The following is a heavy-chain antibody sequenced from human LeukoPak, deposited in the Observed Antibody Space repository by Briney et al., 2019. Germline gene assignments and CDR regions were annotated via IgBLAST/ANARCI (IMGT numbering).Heavy chain of an antibody. Sequence: PGGSLRLSCAASGFTFSSYAMSWVRQAPGKGLEWVSAISGSGGSTYYADSVKGRFTISRDNSKDALYLQMNSLRAEDTAVYYCAKGISEGGQYPYYYYGMDVWGQGTTVTVS. V-gene: IGHV3-23*01. J-gene: IGHJ6*02. CDR2: ISGSGGST. D-gene: IGHD2-15*01. CDR1: GFTFSSYA. CDR3: AKGISEGGQYPYYYYGMDV.